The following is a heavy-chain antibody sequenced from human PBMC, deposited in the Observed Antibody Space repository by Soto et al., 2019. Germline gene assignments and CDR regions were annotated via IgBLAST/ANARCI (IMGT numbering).Heavy chain of an antibody. V-gene: IGHV3-21*06. Sequence: GGSLRLSCAPSGFMFSAYTMNWVRQAPGKGLEWLSSISDYSSYIDYADSLRCRFTGSRDNARNSLYLQIDSLVVEDAAVYYCATPYYFNHWGPGTLVTVSS. D-gene: IGHD3-16*01. CDR3: ATPYYFNH. CDR1: GFMFSAYT. CDR2: ISDYSSYI. J-gene: IGHJ1*01.